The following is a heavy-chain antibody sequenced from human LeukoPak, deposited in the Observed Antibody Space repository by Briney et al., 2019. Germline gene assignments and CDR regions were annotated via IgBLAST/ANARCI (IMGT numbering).Heavy chain of an antibody. V-gene: IGHV3-21*01. CDR3: ARSYYGSGFDY. J-gene: IGHJ4*02. CDR2: ISSSSSYI. CDR1: GFTFSTYS. Sequence: GGSLRLSCVASGFTFSTYSMNWVRQAPGQGLEWVSSISSSSSYIYYADSVKGRFTISRDNAQNSLYLQMNSLRAEDTAVYYCARSYYGSGFDYWGQGTLVTVSS. D-gene: IGHD3-10*01.